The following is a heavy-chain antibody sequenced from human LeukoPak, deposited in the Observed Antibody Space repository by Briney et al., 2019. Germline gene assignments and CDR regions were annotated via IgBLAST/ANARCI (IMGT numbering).Heavy chain of an antibody. CDR2: VYPDHSRT. J-gene: IGHJ3*02. CDR3: TRLSGGSALRNDAFDI. Sequence: GESLKISCLASGYTFNIYWIAWVRLMPDKGLEWMGIVYPDHSRTIYSPSFQGQVTISADKSINTAYQQWSTLKASDTAIYYCTRLSGGSALRNDAFDIWGQGTMVTVSS. D-gene: IGHD1-26*01. CDR1: GYTFNIYW. V-gene: IGHV5-51*01.